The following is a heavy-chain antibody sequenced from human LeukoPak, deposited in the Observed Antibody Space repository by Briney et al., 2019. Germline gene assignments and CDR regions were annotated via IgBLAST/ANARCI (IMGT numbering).Heavy chain of an antibody. CDR2: INPNSGGT. CDR1: GYTFAGYY. D-gene: IGHD1-7*01. V-gene: IGHV1-2*06. Sequence: ASVKVSCKASGYTFAGYYMHWVRQAPGQGLEWMGRINPNSGGTNYARKFQGRVTMTRDTSISTAHMELSRLRSDDTAVYYCALSDMGYNWNYVVDYWSQGTLVTVSS. CDR3: ALSDMGYNWNYVVDY. J-gene: IGHJ4*02.